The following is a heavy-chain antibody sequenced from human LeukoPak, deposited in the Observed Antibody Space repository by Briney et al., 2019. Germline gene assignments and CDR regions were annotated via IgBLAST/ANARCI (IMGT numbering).Heavy chain of an antibody. V-gene: IGHV4-38-2*02. Sequence: SETLSLTCAVSVYSISSDYYWGWIRQSPGKGLEWIGTISHSGSTYYNPSLKSRVTISVDKSKNQFSLKLTSVTAADTAVYYCARDRPTLSGWSWFDPCGQGTLVTVSS. J-gene: IGHJ5*02. CDR1: VYSISSDYY. CDR2: ISHSGST. D-gene: IGHD6-19*01. CDR3: ARDRPTLSGWSWFDP.